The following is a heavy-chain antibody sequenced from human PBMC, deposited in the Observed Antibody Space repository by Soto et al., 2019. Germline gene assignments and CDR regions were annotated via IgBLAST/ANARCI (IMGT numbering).Heavy chain of an antibody. Sequence: ASETLSLTCAVYGGSFSGYYWSWIRQPPGKGLEWIGEINHSGSTNYNPSLKSRVAISVDTSKNQFSLKLSSVTAADTAVYYCARGIPVLLWFGECYGMDVWGQGTTVTVSS. CDR2: INHSGST. J-gene: IGHJ6*02. D-gene: IGHD3-10*01. CDR3: ARGIPVLLWFGECYGMDV. CDR1: GGSFSGYY. V-gene: IGHV4-34*01.